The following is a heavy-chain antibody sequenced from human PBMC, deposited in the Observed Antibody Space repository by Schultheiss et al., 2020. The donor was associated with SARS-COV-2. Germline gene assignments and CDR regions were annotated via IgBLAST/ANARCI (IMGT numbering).Heavy chain of an antibody. CDR1: GFTFSDHG. CDR2: IWYTGSNE. CDR3: ARDACHRDTCPAQYFNYMDV. J-gene: IGHJ6*03. Sequence: GGSLRLSCAGSGFTFSDHGMHWVRQSPGKGLEWVAVIWYTGSNEDYADSVKGRFTISRDNSKNTVYLQLNSLRADDTAVYYCARDACHRDTCPAQYFNYMDVWGKGTTVTVSS. D-gene: IGHD2/OR15-2a*01. V-gene: IGHV3-33*08.